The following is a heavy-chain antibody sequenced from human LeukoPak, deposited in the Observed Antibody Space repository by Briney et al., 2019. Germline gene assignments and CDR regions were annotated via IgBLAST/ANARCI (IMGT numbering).Heavy chain of an antibody. D-gene: IGHD6-19*01. J-gene: IGHJ4*02. CDR1: GFTFSSYA. V-gene: IGHV3-30-3*01. CDR3: AKVGAVAPSY. CDR2: ISYDGSNK. Sequence: GGSLRLSCAASGFTFSSYAMHWVRQAPGKGLEWVAVISYDGSNKYYADSVKGRFTISRDNSKNTLYLQMNSLRAEDTAVYYCAKVGAVAPSYWGQGTLVTVSS.